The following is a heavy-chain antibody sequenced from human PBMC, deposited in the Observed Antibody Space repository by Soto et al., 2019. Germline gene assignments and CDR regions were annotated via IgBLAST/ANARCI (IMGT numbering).Heavy chain of an antibody. V-gene: IGHV3-72*01. CDR1: GFTFSDHY. CDR3: TRFGYSSGWYLDY. J-gene: IGHJ4*02. CDR2: TRNKANSYTT. Sequence: EVQLVESGGGLVQPRGSLRLSCAASGFTFSDHYMDWVRQAPGKGLEWVGRTRNKANSYTTEYAASVKGRFTISRDDSKNSLYLQMNSLKTEDTAVYYCTRFGYSSGWYLDYWGQGTLVTVSS. D-gene: IGHD6-19*01.